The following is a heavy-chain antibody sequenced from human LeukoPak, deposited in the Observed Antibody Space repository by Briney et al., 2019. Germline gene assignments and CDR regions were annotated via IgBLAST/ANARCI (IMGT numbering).Heavy chain of an antibody. Sequence: SETLSLTCTVSGGSISGYYWSWIRQPPGKGLEWIGYIYDSGSTNYNPSLKSRVTISVDTSKNQFSLKLSSVTAADMAVYYCARVGGTNYYYYGMDVWGQGTTVTVSS. CDR3: ARVGGTNYYYYGMDV. CDR2: IYDSGST. CDR1: GGSISGYY. D-gene: IGHD3-10*01. J-gene: IGHJ6*02. V-gene: IGHV4-59*01.